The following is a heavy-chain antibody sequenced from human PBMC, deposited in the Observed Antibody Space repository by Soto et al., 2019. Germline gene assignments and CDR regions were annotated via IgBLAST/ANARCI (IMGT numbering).Heavy chain of an antibody. CDR2: TNTGGTT. CDR3: AKGDGFILAV. D-gene: IGHD1-26*01. Sequence: GESLKISCAASGFTVNSNYMSWVRQAPGEGLQWVSITNTGGTTYYADSVKGRFTVSRDNSKNTLYLQMNSLRAEDTAVYYCAKGDGFILAVWGQGTTVTVSS. V-gene: IGHV3-53*01. J-gene: IGHJ6*02. CDR1: GFTVNSNY.